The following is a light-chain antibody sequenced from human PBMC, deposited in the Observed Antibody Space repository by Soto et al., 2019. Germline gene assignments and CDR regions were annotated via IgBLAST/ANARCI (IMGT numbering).Light chain of an antibody. CDR1: STDIGAYNY. Sequence: SVSGSPGQSITISCTGTSTDIGAYNYVSWYQQHPGKAPKLLIYEVTNRPSGVSNRFSGSKSGNTASLTISGLQAEDEANYYCNSYTTLSNRVFGTGTKSPS. CDR3: NSYTTLSNRV. J-gene: IGLJ1*01. V-gene: IGLV2-14*01. CDR2: EVT.